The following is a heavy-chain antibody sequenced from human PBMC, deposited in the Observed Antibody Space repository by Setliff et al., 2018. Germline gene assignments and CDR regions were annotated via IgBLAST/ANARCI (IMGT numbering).Heavy chain of an antibody. CDR3: ARLGRERSTFAWLDA. J-gene: IGHJ5*02. D-gene: IGHD1-1*01. CDR2: IDPGDSYA. CDR1: GYNFANHW. Sequence: PGESLKISCQASGYNFANHWIAWVRLMPGKGLEYMGRIDPGDSYADYSPSFEGLVTISADKSRTTVYLQWTSLQASDTALYLCARLGRERSTFAWLDAWGQGTQVTVSS. V-gene: IGHV5-10-1*01.